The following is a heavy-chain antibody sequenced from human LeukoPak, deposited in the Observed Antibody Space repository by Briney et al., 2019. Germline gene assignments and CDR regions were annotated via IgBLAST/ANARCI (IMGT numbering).Heavy chain of an antibody. Sequence: PGRSLRLSCEASGFNFVDYALHWVRQAPGKGLEWVSGISWDSAGTAYADSVKGRFTISRDNAKNSVYLHMNSLRPEDTAFYYCTKKRGGAAPFDCWGQGTLVTVSS. CDR3: TKKRGGAAPFDC. CDR1: GFNFVDYA. V-gene: IGHV3-9*01. CDR2: ISWDSAGT. D-gene: IGHD1-1*01. J-gene: IGHJ4*02.